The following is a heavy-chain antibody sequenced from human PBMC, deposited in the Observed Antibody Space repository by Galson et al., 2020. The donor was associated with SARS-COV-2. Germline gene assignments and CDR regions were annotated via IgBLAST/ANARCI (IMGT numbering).Heavy chain of an antibody. Sequence: GESLKISCKGFGYSFTTYWIGWVRQMPGKGLEWMGIIYPGDSDTRYSPSFQGQVTISVDKSISTAYLQWSTLKASDTAMYYCARSDTTMTAHFDYWGQGTLVTVSS. CDR2: IYPGDSDT. J-gene: IGHJ4*02. V-gene: IGHV5-51*01. D-gene: IGHD5-18*01. CDR3: ARSDTTMTAHFDY. CDR1: GYSFTTYW.